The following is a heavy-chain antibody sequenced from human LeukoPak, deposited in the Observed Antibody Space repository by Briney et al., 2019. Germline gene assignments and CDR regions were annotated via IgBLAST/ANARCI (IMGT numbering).Heavy chain of an antibody. CDR1: GGSFSGYY. CDR3: ARLGSSSGWFDP. V-gene: IGHV4-34*01. J-gene: IGHJ5*02. CDR2: INHSGST. D-gene: IGHD6-6*01. Sequence: SETLSLTCAVYGGSFSGYYWSWIRQTPGKGLEWIGEINHSGSTNYNPSLKSRVTISVDTSKNQFSLKLSSVTAADTAVYYCARLGSSSGWFDPWGQGTLVAVSS.